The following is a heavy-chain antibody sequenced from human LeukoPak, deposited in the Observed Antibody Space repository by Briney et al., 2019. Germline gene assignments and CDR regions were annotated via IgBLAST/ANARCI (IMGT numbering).Heavy chain of an antibody. CDR3: ARGGITMVRGGTYYFDY. Sequence: GASVKVSCKASGYTFTGYYMHWVRQAPGQGLEWMGWINPNSGGTNYAQKFQGRVTMTRDTSISTAYMELSRLRSDDTAVYYCARGGITMVRGGTYYFDYWGQGTLVTVSS. CDR1: GYTFTGYY. CDR2: INPNSGGT. D-gene: IGHD3-10*01. V-gene: IGHV1-2*02. J-gene: IGHJ4*02.